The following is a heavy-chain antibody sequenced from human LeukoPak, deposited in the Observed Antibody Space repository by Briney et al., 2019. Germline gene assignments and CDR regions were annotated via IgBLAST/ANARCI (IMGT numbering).Heavy chain of an antibody. CDR1: GGSIRSHY. D-gene: IGHD3-22*01. V-gene: IGHV4-59*11. CDR3: ARDRGDYDRSGYCGYFDY. Sequence: SETLSLTCTVSGGSIRSHYWSWIRQPPGKGLEWIGYIYYSGSTNYNPSLKSRVTISVDTSKNQFSLKLSSVTAADTAVYYCARDRGDYDRSGYCGYFDYWGQGALVTVSS. CDR2: IYYSGST. J-gene: IGHJ4*02.